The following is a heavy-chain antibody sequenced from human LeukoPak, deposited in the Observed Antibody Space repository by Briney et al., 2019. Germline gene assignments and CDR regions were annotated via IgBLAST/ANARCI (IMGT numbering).Heavy chain of an antibody. D-gene: IGHD3-9*01. CDR2: IYYSGST. J-gene: IGHJ5*02. CDR3: ARPYNDIWTGYYLGNWFDP. Sequence: SETLSLTCTVSGGSISSSSYYWGWTRQPPGKGLEWIGSIYYSGSTYYNPSLKSRVTISVDTSKNQSSLKLSSVTAADTAVYYCARPYNDIWTGYYLGNWFDPWGQGTLVTVSS. CDR1: GGSISSSSYY. V-gene: IGHV4-39*01.